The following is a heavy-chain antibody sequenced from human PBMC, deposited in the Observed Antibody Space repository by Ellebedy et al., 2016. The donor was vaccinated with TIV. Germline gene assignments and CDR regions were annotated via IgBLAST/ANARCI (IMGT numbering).Heavy chain of an antibody. CDR1: GFTVSSNY. CDR3: ARDMGTTVVTPTFDY. D-gene: IGHD4-23*01. J-gene: IGHJ4*02. CDR2: IYSGGST. Sequence: GESLKISCAASGFTVSSNYMSWVRQAPGKGLEWVSIIYSGGSTYYADSVKGRFTISRDNSKNTLYLQMNSLRAEDTAVYYCARDMGTTVVTPTFDYWGQGTLVTVSS. V-gene: IGHV3-66*01.